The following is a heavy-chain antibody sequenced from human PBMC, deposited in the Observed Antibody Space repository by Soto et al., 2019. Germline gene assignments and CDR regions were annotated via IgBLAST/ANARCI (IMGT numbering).Heavy chain of an antibody. Sequence: LSLTCAVHNGSFSGYSWTWIRQPPGKGLEWIGEINHSGTTYYNPSLKSRVTISVDTSKNQFSLRLNSMTAADTAVYFCARGYRGGYKTCDYWGPGTLVTVSS. J-gene: IGHJ4*02. CDR3: ARGYRGGYKTCDY. V-gene: IGHV4-34*01. CDR1: NGSFSGYS. D-gene: IGHD5-12*01. CDR2: INHSGTT.